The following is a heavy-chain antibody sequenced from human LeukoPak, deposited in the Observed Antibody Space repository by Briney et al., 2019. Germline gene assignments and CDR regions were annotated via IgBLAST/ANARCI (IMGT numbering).Heavy chain of an antibody. CDR3: ASGSLGDGYGVGDYYQYMDV. CDR1: GGTFNSYA. J-gene: IGHJ6*03. Sequence: ASVKVSCKASGGTFNSYAISWVRQAPGQGLEWMGGIMPLFGTANYAQEFQGRVTFATDESASTAYMEVSSLRSEDTAVYYCASGSLGDGYGVGDYYQYMDVWGKGTTVTVSS. V-gene: IGHV1-69*05. CDR2: IMPLFGTA. D-gene: IGHD5-24*01.